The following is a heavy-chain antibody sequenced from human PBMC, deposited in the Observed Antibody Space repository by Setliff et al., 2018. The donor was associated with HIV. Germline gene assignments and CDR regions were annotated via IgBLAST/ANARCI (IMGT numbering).Heavy chain of an antibody. D-gene: IGHD2-21*01. V-gene: IGHV4-34*01. CDR1: GGSFSDYY. CDR3: ARGVISRDAFDI. J-gene: IGHJ3*02. Sequence: ASETLSLTCAVYGGSFSDYYWSWIRQPPGKGLEWIGEINHSGSTSYNPSLKSRVTISVDTYKNQFSLKLTSVTAADTAVYYCARGVISRDAFDIWGQGTMVTVSS. CDR2: INHSGST.